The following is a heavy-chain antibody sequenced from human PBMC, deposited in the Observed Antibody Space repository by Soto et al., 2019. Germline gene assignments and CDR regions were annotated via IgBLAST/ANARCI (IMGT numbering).Heavy chain of an antibody. J-gene: IGHJ5*02. CDR2: IYYSGST. Sequence: SETLSLTCTVSGGSISSGDYYWSWLRQPPGKGLEWIGYIYYSGSTYYNPSLKSRVTISVDTSKNQFSLKLSSVTAADTAVYYCAREPVVVVAATGWFDPWGQGTLVTVSS. D-gene: IGHD2-15*01. V-gene: IGHV4-30-4*01. CDR1: GGSISSGDYY. CDR3: AREPVVVVAATGWFDP.